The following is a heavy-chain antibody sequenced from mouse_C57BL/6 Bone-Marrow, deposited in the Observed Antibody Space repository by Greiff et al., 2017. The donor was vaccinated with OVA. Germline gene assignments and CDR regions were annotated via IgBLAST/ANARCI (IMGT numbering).Heavy chain of an antibody. V-gene: IGHV1-81*01. Sequence: VKLQESGAELARPGASVKLSCKASGYTFTSYGISWVKQRTGQGLEWIGEIYPRSGNTYYNEKFKGKATLTADKSSSTAYMELRSLTSEDSAVYFCARDYYDYGDFDVWGTGTTVTVSS. CDR2: IYPRSGNT. CDR1: GYTFTSYG. J-gene: IGHJ1*03. D-gene: IGHD2-4*01. CDR3: ARDYYDYGDFDV.